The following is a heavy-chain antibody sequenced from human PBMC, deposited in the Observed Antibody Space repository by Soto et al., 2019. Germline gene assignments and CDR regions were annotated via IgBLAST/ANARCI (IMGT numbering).Heavy chain of an antibody. J-gene: IGHJ4*02. V-gene: IGHV4-59*01. Sequence: SETLSLTCTVSGGSISSYYWSWIRQPPGKGLEWIGYIYYSGSTNYNPSLKSRVTISVDTSKNQFSLKLSSVTAADTAVYYCARGYSGYDSNHQDFDYWGQGTLVTVSS. CDR1: GGSISSYY. CDR2: IYYSGST. CDR3: ARGYSGYDSNHQDFDY. D-gene: IGHD5-12*01.